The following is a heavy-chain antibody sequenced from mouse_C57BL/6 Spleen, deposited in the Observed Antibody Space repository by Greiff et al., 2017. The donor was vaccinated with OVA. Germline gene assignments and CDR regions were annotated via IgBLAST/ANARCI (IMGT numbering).Heavy chain of an antibody. CDR3: TCYYYGSSPFAY. Sequence: EVQLQQSGAELVRPGASVKLSCTASGFNIKDDYMHWVKQRPEQGLEWIGWIDPENGDTEYASKFQGKATITADTSSNTAYLQLSSLTSEDTAVYYCTCYYYGSSPFAYWGQGTLVTVSA. CDR2: IDPENGDT. D-gene: IGHD1-1*01. CDR1: GFNIKDDY. J-gene: IGHJ3*01. V-gene: IGHV14-4*01.